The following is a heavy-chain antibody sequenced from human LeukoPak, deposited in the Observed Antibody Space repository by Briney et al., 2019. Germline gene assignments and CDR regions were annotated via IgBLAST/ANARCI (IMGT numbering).Heavy chain of an antibody. D-gene: IGHD2-2*02. CDR1: GGSISSSSYY. CDR2: IYYSGST. Sequence: PSETLSLTCTVSGGSISSSSYYCGWIRQPPGRGLEWIGSIYYSGSTYYNPSLKSRVTISVDTSKNQFSLKLSSVTAADTAVYYCARKVPAAIDAFDYWGQGTLVTVSS. V-gene: IGHV4-39*07. J-gene: IGHJ4*02. CDR3: ARKVPAAIDAFDY.